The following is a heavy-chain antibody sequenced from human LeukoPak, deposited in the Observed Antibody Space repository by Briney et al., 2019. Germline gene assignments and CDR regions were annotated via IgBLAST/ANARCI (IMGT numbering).Heavy chain of an antibody. V-gene: IGHV3-30*18. D-gene: IGHD6-13*01. CDR1: GFTFSSYG. Sequence: PGGSLRLSCAASGFTFSSYGMHWVRQAPGKGLEWVAAISYDGSNKYYADSVKGRFTISRDNSKNTLYLQMNSLRAEDTAVYYCAKVGSYSSSWYDYWGQGTLVTVSS. CDR3: AKVGSYSSSWYDY. J-gene: IGHJ4*02. CDR2: ISYDGSNK.